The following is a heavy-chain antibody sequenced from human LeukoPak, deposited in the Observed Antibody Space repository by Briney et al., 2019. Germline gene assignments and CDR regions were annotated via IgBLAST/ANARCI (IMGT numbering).Heavy chain of an antibody. V-gene: IGHV3-48*03. J-gene: IGHJ4*02. CDR1: GFTFSSYE. CDR2: ISSNGSTI. CDR3: ARAVGRSSSWSPIPGGDFDY. D-gene: IGHD6-13*01. Sequence: GGSLRLSCAASGFTFSSYEMNWVRQAPGKGLEWVSYISSNGSTIYYADSVKGRFTISRDNAKNSLYLQMNSLRAEDTAVYYCARAVGRSSSWSPIPGGDFDYWGQGTLVTVSS.